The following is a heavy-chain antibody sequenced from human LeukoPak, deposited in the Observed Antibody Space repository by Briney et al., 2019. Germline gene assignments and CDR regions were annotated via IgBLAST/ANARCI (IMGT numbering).Heavy chain of an antibody. CDR3: ARVLGSVVVPAAIGSYFDY. D-gene: IGHD2-2*02. J-gene: IGHJ4*02. V-gene: IGHV4-34*01. CDR2: INHSGST. Sequence: PSETLSLTCAVYGGSFSGYYWSWIRQPPGKGLEWIGGINHSGSTNYNPSLKSRVTISVDSSKNQFSLKLSSVTAADTAVYYCARVLGSVVVPAAIGSYFDYWGQGTLVTVSS. CDR1: GGSFSGYY.